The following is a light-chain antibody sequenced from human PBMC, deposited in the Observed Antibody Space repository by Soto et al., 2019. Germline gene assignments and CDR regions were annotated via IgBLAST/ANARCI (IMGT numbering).Light chain of an antibody. Sequence: QAVLTQPPSASGTPGQRVTISCSGSSSNIGTNTVNWYQELPGTAPKLLIYNNNQRPSGVPDRFSGSKSGTSASLAISGLQSEDEADYYCAAWDDGLNGVLFGGGTKVTVL. CDR1: SSNIGTNT. J-gene: IGLJ2*01. V-gene: IGLV1-44*01. CDR2: NNN. CDR3: AAWDDGLNGVL.